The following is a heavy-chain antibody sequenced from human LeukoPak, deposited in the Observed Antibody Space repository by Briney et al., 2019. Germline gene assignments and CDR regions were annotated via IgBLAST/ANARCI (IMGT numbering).Heavy chain of an antibody. CDR1: GYTFTSYG. D-gene: IGHD3-16*01. Sequence: ASVKVSCKASGYTFTSYGISWVRQAPGQGLEWMGWISAYNGNTNYAQKLQGRVTMTTDTSTSTAYMELRSLRSDDTAVYYCARGRIMITFGGGPSGYFDYWGQGTLVTVSS. CDR3: ARGRIMITFGGGPSGYFDY. J-gene: IGHJ4*02. CDR2: ISAYNGNT. V-gene: IGHV1-18*01.